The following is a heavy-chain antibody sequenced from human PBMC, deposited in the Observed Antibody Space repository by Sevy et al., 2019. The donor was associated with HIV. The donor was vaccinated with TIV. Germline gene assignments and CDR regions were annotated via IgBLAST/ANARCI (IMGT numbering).Heavy chain of an antibody. Sequence: GGSLRLSCAASGFTLSTYSMNWVRQAPGKGLEWVSSISSSSSYIYCADSVKGRFTISRDNAKNSLYLQMNSLRAEDTAVYYCVRDGGCSSTSCLLYFDYWGQGTLVTVSS. CDR1: GFTLSTYS. J-gene: IGHJ4*02. CDR2: ISSSSSYI. V-gene: IGHV3-21*01. D-gene: IGHD2-2*01. CDR3: VRDGGCSSTSCLLYFDY.